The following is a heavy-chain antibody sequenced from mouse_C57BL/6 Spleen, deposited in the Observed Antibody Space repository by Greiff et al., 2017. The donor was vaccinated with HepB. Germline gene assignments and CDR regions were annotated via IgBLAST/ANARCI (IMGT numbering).Heavy chain of an antibody. CDR1: GYTFTGYW. V-gene: IGHV1-9*01. CDR3: ARWSYGSSPIYAMDY. D-gene: IGHD1-1*01. CDR2: ILPGSGST. J-gene: IGHJ4*01. Sequence: QVQLQQSGAELMKPGASVKLSCKATGYTFTGYWIAWVKQRPGRGLEWIGEILPGSGSTNCNEKFKGKATFTADTSSNTAYMQLSSLTTEDSAIYYCARWSYGSSPIYAMDYWGQGTSVTVSS.